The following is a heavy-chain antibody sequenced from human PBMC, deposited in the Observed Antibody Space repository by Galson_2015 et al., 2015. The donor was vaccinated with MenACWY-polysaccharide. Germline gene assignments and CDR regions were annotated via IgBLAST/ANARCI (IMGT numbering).Heavy chain of an antibody. CDR3: VRAGRTDRGVVGYGWGLDY. D-gene: IGHD5-18*01. V-gene: IGHV4-39*07. CDR1: GGSIRRTSHS. CDR2: VDYSGNS. J-gene: IGHJ4*02. Sequence: ATLSLTCTASGGSIRRTSHSWGWLRQPPGRGLEWTGTVDYSGNSYYNASLKSRINISIDTSRTQFSLKLTSVTAADTAVYYCVRAGRTDRGVVGYGWGLDYWGQGSLVTVSS.